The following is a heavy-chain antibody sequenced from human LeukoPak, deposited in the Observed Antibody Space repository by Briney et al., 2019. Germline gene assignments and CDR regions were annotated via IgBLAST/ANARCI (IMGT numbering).Heavy chain of an antibody. CDR1: GGSFSGYY. Sequence: SETLSLTCAVYGGSFSGYYWSWIRQPPGKGLEWIGEINHSGSTNYNPSLKSRVAISVDTSKNQFSLKVTSVTASDTAMYYCVRDHVSPGLSNWFDPWGQGTLVTVSS. CDR3: VRDHVSPGLSNWFDP. CDR2: INHSGST. V-gene: IGHV4-34*01. J-gene: IGHJ5*02. D-gene: IGHD3-16*01.